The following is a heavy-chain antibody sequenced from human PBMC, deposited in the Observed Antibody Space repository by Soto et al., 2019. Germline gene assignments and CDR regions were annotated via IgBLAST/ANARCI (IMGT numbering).Heavy chain of an antibody. J-gene: IGHJ5*02. Sequence: QVQLVQSGAEVKKPGSSVKVSCKASVGTFSRYPINWVRQAPGQGLEWMGRIIPIAAIANYTQKFQGRVTITVDKSSTTAYMELSSLRSDDTAVYYCARGSTIVRGAPSWLDPWGQGTLVTVSS. V-gene: IGHV1-69*02. D-gene: IGHD3-10*01. CDR2: IIPIAAIA. CDR3: ARGSTIVRGAPSWLDP. CDR1: VGTFSRYP.